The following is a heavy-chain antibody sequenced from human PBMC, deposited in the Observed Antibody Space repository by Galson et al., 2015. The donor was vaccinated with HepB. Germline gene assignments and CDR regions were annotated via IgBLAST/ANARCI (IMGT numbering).Heavy chain of an antibody. CDR3: VRDPPLGTPFDH. Sequence: SLRLSCAASGFTFSDYYMSWIRQAPGKGLEWVSYISSSGSTIYYADSVKGRFTISRDNAKNSLYLHMNSLRPEDTAVYYCVRDPPLGTPFDHWGQGTLVTVSS. CDR1: GFTFSDYY. CDR2: ISSSGSTI. D-gene: IGHD7-27*01. J-gene: IGHJ4*02. V-gene: IGHV3-11*04.